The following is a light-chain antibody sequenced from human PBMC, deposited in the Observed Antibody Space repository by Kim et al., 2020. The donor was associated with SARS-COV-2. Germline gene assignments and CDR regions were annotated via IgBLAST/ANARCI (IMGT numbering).Light chain of an antibody. J-gene: IGKJ2*01. Sequence: SPGERATPSCRASQSVSSDYLAWYQQKPGQAPRLLIYRASRRATGIPDRFSGSGSGTDFTLTISKLDPEDFAVYYCQKYGSSPPYIFGQGTKLEI. V-gene: IGKV3-20*01. CDR2: RAS. CDR3: QKYGSSPPYI. CDR1: QSVSSDY.